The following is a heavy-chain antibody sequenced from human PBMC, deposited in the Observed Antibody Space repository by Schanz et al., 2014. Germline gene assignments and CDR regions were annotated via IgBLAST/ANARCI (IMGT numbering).Heavy chain of an antibody. V-gene: IGHV3-21*01. CDR1: GFTISSYS. Sequence: EVHLVESGGGLVKRGGSLRLSCAASGFTISSYSMNWVRQAPGKGLEWVSSISSSSSYIYYADSVKGRFTISRDNAKKTLSLQMISLRAEDTAVYYCARDTSYGMDVWGQGTTVTVSS. J-gene: IGHJ6*02. CDR2: ISSSSSYI. CDR3: ARDTSYGMDV.